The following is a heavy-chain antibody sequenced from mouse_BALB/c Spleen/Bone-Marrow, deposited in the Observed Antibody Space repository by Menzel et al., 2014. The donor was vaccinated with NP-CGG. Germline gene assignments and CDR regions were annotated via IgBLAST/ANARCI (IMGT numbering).Heavy chain of an antibody. CDR3: ARGGNWEDFDY. V-gene: IGHV5-17*02. CDR2: ISSGSSTI. CDR1: GFTFSSFG. J-gene: IGHJ2*01. D-gene: IGHD4-1*01. Sequence: EVMLVESGGGIVQPGGSRKLSCAASGFTFSSFGMHWVRQAPERGLEWVAYISSGSSTIFYADTVKGRFTISRDNPKNTLFLQMTSLRSEDTAMYYCARGGNWEDFDYWGQGTTLTVSS.